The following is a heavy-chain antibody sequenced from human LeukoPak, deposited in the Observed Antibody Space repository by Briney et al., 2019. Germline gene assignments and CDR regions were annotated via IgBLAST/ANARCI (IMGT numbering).Heavy chain of an antibody. J-gene: IGHJ4*02. CDR3: AKDGYSYGYPFDY. Sequence: PGGSLRLSCAASGFTFSSYAMSWVRQAPGKGLEWVSAISGSGGSTYYADSVKGRFTISRDNSKNSLYLQMNSLRAEDTAVYYCAKDGYSYGYPFDYWGQGTLVTVSS. CDR1: GFTFSSYA. CDR2: ISGSGGST. V-gene: IGHV3-23*01. D-gene: IGHD5-18*01.